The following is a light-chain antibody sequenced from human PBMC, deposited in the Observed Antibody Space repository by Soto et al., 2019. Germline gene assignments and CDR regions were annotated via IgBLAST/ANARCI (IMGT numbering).Light chain of an antibody. J-gene: IGLJ1*01. CDR3: RSYTSSSTYV. CDR1: SSDVGGYNY. CDR2: EVS. Sequence: QSALTQPASVSGSPGQSITISCTGTSSDVGGYNYVSWYQQHPGKAPKLMIDEVSNRPSGVSNRFSGSKSGNTASLNISGLQAEDEADYYCRSYTSSSTYVFGTGTKGTVL. V-gene: IGLV2-14*01.